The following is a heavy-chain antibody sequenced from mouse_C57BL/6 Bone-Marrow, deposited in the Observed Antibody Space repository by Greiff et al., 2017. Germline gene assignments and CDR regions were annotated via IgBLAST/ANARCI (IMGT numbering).Heavy chain of an antibody. V-gene: IGHV1-39*01. J-gene: IGHJ3*01. D-gene: IGHD1-3*01. CDR2: INPNYGTT. Sequence: DYNMNWVKQSNGKSLEWIGVINPNYGTTSYNQKFKGKATLTVDQSSSTAYMQLNSLTSEDSAVYYCARGENNCLAYWGQGTLVTVSA. CDR1: DYN. CDR3: ARGENNCLAY.